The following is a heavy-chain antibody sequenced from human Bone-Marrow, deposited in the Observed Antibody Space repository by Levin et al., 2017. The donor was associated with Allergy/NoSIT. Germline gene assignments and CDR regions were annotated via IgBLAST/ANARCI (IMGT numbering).Heavy chain of an antibody. CDR2: ISGGSGRT. D-gene: IGHD6-13*01. CDR1: RFTFNTYA. Sequence: PGGSLRLSCTDSRFTFNTYAMSWVRQAPGKGLEWVSAISGGSGRTHYADSVKGRFTISRDNSKNILYLELSSLRAEDTAVYYCASFAAGSLYYGLDVWGQGTTVTVSS. J-gene: IGHJ6*02. CDR3: ASFAAGSLYYGLDV. V-gene: IGHV3-23*01.